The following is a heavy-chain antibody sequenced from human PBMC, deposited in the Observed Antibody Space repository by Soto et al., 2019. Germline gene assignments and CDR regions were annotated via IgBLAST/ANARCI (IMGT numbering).Heavy chain of an antibody. CDR2: INSDGSTT. V-gene: IGHV3-74*01. CDR1: GFTFTTYW. D-gene: IGHD2-21*02. CDR3: ATKARVTNYLYYGMDV. Sequence: GGSLRLSCAASGFTFTTYWMHWVRQAPGRGLVWVSRINSDGSTTNYADSVKGRFTISRDNSKNTLFLHMGRLRAEDTAMYYCATKARVTNYLYYGMDVWGLGTTVTVSS. J-gene: IGHJ6*02.